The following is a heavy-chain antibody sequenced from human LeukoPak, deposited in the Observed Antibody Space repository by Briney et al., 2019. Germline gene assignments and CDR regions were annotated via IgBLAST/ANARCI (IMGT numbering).Heavy chain of an antibody. V-gene: IGHV1-24*01. Sequence: ASVKVSCTVSGNTFTDLSMNWVRQAPGKGLEWMGGFDPEDVEKIYAQKFQGRVTMTEDKSTATAYIDLSSLRPDDTAVYYCATDFYRGRQFDYWGQGTLVTVSS. J-gene: IGHJ4*02. CDR3: ATDFYRGRQFDY. CDR1: GNTFTDLS. D-gene: IGHD2/OR15-2a*01. CDR2: FDPEDVEK.